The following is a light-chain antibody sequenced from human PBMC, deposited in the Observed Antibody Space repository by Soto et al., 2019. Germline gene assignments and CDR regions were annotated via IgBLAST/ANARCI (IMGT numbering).Light chain of an antibody. V-gene: IGKV3-15*01. CDR1: QSVSSSY. Sequence: EIVLTQSPGALSLSPGERATLSCRAGQSVSSSYLAWYQQKPGQAPRLLIYGASTRATNIPARFSGSGSGTEFTLTISSLQSEDFAVYYCQQYHNWPQTFGQGTKVDIK. J-gene: IGKJ1*01. CDR2: GAS. CDR3: QQYHNWPQT.